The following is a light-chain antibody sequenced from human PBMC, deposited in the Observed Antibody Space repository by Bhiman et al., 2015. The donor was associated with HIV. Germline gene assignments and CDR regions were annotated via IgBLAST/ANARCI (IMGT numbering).Light chain of an antibody. CDR1: SSNIGAGYD. CDR3: QSYDSSLSGHAV. CDR2: GNS. J-gene: IGLJ2*01. V-gene: IGLV1-40*01. Sequence: QSVLTQPPSVSGAPGQRVTISCTGSSSNIGAGYDVHWYQQLPGTAPKLLIYGNSNRPSGVPDRFSGSKSGTSASLAITGLQVEDEADYYCQSYDSSLSGHAVFGGGTKLTVL.